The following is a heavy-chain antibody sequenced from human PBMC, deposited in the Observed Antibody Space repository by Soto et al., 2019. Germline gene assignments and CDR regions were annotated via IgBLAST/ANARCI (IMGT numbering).Heavy chain of an antibody. CDR1: GGTFSSYT. CDR2: IIPILGIA. J-gene: IGHJ3*02. CDR3: ARAYDFWSGFRSSDACDI. V-gene: IGHV1-69*02. Sequence: QVQLVQSGAEVKKPGSSVKVSCKASGGTFSSYTISWVRQAPGQGLEWMGRIIPILGIANYAQKFQGRVTITADKSTSTAYMELSSLRSEDTAVYYCARAYDFWSGFRSSDACDIWGQGPMVTVSS. D-gene: IGHD3-3*01.